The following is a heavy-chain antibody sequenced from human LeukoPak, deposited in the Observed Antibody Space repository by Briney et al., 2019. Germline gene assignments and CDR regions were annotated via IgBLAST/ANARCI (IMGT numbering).Heavy chain of an antibody. J-gene: IGHJ4*02. D-gene: IGHD3-22*01. V-gene: IGHV3-21*01. CDR1: GFTFSSYS. CDR2: ISSSSSYI. Sequence: PGGSLRLSCAASGFTFSSYSMNWVRQAPGKGLEWVSSISSSSSYIYYADSVKGRFTISRDNAKNSLYLQMNSLRAEDTAVYYCASPYYYDTPGTPPIDYWGQGTLVTVSP. CDR3: ASPYYYDTPGTPPIDY.